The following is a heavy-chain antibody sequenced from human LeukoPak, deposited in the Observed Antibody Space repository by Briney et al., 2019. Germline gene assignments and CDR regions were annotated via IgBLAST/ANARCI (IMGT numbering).Heavy chain of an antibody. CDR2: ISGSGGST. D-gene: IGHD5/OR15-5a*01. J-gene: IGHJ4*02. Sequence: GGSLRLSCAASGFTFSSYAMSWVRQAPGKGLEWVSAISGSGGSTYYADSVKGRFTISRDNSKNTLYLQMNSLRAEDTAVYYCARVVYDRYVGYWGQGTLVTVSS. CDR1: GFTFSSYA. CDR3: ARVVYDRYVGY. V-gene: IGHV3-23*01.